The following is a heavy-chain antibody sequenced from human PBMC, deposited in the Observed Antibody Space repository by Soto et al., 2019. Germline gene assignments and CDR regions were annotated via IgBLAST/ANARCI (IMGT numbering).Heavy chain of an antibody. Sequence: SETLSLTCTVSGGSISSYYWSWIRQPPGKGLEWIGYIYYSGSTNYNPSLKSRVTISVDTSKNQFSLKLSSVTAADTAVYYCARETAPRITIDPVAEVDYYYYYMDVWGKGTTVTVSS. CDR2: IYYSGST. CDR3: ARETAPRITIDPVAEVDYYYYYMDV. CDR1: GGSISSYY. J-gene: IGHJ6*03. D-gene: IGHD3-3*01. V-gene: IGHV4-59*01.